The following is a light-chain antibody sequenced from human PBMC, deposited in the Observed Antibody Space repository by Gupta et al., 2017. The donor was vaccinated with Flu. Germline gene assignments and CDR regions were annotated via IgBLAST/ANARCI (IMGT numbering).Light chain of an antibody. CDR1: QGVSSNY. CDR3: QQYGSSLFT. Sequence: EHVLTQSPGTLSLSPEERATLSCRASQGVSSNYLAWYQQKAGQAPRLLIYRASSRATGSPDRFSGSGSGTDFTVTISKLGPEDFAVYYCQQYGSSLFTFGPRTKVDIK. CDR2: RAS. J-gene: IGKJ3*01. V-gene: IGKV3-20*01.